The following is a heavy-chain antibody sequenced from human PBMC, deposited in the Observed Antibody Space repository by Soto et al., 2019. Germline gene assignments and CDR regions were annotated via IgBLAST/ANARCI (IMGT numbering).Heavy chain of an antibody. CDR1: GFTFSSYA. V-gene: IGHV3-30-3*01. CDR3: ARDLFGSSSTLYFDY. D-gene: IGHD6-6*01. J-gene: IGHJ4*02. Sequence: QVQLVESGGGVVQPGRSLRLSCAASGFTFSSYAMHWVRQAPGKGLEWVAVISYDGSNKYYADSVKGRFTISRDNSKNTLYLQMNSLRAEDTAVYYCARDLFGSSSTLYFDYWGQGTLVTVSS. CDR2: ISYDGSNK.